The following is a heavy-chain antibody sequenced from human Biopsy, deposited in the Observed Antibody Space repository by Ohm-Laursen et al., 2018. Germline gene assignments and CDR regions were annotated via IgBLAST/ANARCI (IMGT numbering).Heavy chain of an antibody. J-gene: IGHJ5*01. V-gene: IGHV3-21*06. CDR1: GFTLSGYA. CDR2: ISASSSYI. CDR3: ATELLPPGVGGPWLDS. D-gene: IGHD3-16*01. Sequence: SLRLSCAATGFTLSGYAMNWVRQAPGQGLEWVSSISASSSYIHYADSVKGRFTVSRDNAKNSLYLQMNSLRAADTAIYYCATELLPPGVGGPWLDSWGQGTPVTVSS.